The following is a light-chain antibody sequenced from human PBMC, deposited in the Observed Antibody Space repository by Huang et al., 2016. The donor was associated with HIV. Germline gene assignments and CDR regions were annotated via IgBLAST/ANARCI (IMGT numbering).Light chain of an antibody. Sequence: DIVLTQTPLSLSVTPGQPASISCRSNQTLLHSDGQTYLYWYLQTAGQSPQLLIYECFNRVSGVAARLSGSGSGTDFTLKISRVEAGDAGTYYCMQSVQSATFGQGTKLEIK. V-gene: IGKV2D-29*02. CDR3: MQSVQSAT. J-gene: IGKJ1*01. CDR1: QTLLHSDGQTY. CDR2: ECF.